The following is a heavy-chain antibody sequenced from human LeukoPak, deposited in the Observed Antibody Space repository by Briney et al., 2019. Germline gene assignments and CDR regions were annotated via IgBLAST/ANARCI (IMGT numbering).Heavy chain of an antibody. Sequence: QPGRSLRLSCAASGFTFSSYGMHWVRQAPGKGLEWVAVIWYDGSNKYYADSVKGRFTISRDNSKNTLYLQMNSLRAEDTAVYYCAKGFLRFLEWLFTPFDYWGQGTLVTVSS. CDR1: GFTFSSYG. J-gene: IGHJ4*02. CDR2: IWYDGSNK. V-gene: IGHV3-33*06. D-gene: IGHD3-3*01. CDR3: AKGFLRFLEWLFTPFDY.